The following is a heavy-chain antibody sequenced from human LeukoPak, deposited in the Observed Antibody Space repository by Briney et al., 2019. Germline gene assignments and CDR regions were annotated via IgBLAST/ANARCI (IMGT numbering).Heavy chain of an antibody. J-gene: IGHJ4*02. V-gene: IGHV3-48*03. CDR3: ARTARAGRKLLYYFDY. Sequence: GGSLRLSCAASGFTFSSYEMNWVRQAPGKGLEGFAYIGRGGGPIYYSDSVQGRFAISRDDATSSVNLQMDGLRGDDTALYYCARTARAGRKLLYYFDYWGQGALVTVAS. D-gene: IGHD3-10*01. CDR2: IGRGGGPI. CDR1: GFTFSSYE.